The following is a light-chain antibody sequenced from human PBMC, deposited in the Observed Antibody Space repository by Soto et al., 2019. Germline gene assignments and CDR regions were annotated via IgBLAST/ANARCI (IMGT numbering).Light chain of an antibody. CDR2: DVS. J-gene: IGLJ2*01. Sequence: QSALTQPASVSGSPGQSITISCTGTSSDVGGYNYVSWYQQHPGKAPKLMIYDVSNRPSGVSNRFSGSKSGNTASLTISGLQAEDEADYYCILYTSSSTVVFGGGTKLTVL. CDR1: SSDVGGYNY. V-gene: IGLV2-14*01. CDR3: ILYTSSSTVV.